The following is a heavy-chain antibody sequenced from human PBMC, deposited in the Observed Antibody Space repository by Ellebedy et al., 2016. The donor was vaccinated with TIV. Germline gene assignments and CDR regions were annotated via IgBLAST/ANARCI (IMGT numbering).Heavy chain of an antibody. V-gene: IGHV4-31*03. J-gene: IGHJ4*02. D-gene: IGHD2-2*01. CDR3: ARDCSSTSCVDY. Sequence: SETLSLXXTVSGGSISSGGYYWSWIRQHPGKGLEWIGYIYYSGSTYYNPSLKSRVTISVDTSKNQFSLKLSSVTAADTAVYYCARDCSSTSCVDYWGQGTLVTVSS. CDR1: GGSISSGGYY. CDR2: IYYSGST.